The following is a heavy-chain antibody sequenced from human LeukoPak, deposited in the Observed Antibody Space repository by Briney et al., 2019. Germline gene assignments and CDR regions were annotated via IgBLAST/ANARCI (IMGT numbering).Heavy chain of an antibody. CDR2: TNPDSGGT. Sequence: GASVKVSCKAAGYPFTGYDMHWVRHAPGHGPELVGLTNPDSGGTKYAQKFQGRVTMTRDTSIGTAYMELSRLRFDDMAVYYCARGEYEGSGHRNDAFDIWGQGTMVTVSS. V-gene: IGHV1-2*02. CDR1: GYPFTGYD. CDR3: ARGEYEGSGHRNDAFDI. D-gene: IGHD3-22*01. J-gene: IGHJ3*02.